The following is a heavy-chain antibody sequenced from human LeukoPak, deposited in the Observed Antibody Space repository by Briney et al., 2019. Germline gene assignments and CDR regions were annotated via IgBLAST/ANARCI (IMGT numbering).Heavy chain of an antibody. Sequence: PLETLSLTCTVSGASISSHYWNWNRQRAGQGLEWIGRVYSTVLTDYNSSLKSRVTLSVDTSENQFSLKLSSVTAADTAVYYCAGATNVDYSGLIEYWGQGTLVTVSS. D-gene: IGHD4-11*01. CDR2: VYSTVLT. V-gene: IGHV4-4*07. CDR1: GASISSHY. J-gene: IGHJ4*02. CDR3: AGATNVDYSGLIEY.